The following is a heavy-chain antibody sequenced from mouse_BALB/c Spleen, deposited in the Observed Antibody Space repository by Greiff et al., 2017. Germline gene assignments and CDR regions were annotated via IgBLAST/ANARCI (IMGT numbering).Heavy chain of an antibody. CDR1: GYSFTSYW. CDR3: TRDYDGYHYWYFDV. J-gene: IGHJ1*01. CDR2: IYPGNSDT. D-gene: IGHD2-3*01. Sequence: EVQLQQSGTVLARPGASVKMSCKASGYSFTSYWMHWVKQRPGQGLEWIGAIYPGNSDTSYNQKFKGKAKLTAVTSASTAYMELSSLTNEDSAVYYCTRDYDGYHYWYFDVWGAGTTVTVSS. V-gene: IGHV1-5*01.